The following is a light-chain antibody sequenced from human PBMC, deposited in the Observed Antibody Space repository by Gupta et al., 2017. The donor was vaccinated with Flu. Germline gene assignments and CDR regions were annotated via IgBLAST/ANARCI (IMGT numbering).Light chain of an antibody. Sequence: QSALTQPASVSGSPGQSITISCTGTNSDVGTYNYVSWYQQHPGKAPKLMICEVSNRPSGVSSRFSASKSGNTASLTISGLQAEDEAVYYCSSRTSSSTLVFGGGTKLTVL. J-gene: IGLJ3*02. CDR1: NSDVGTYNY. CDR2: EVS. V-gene: IGLV2-14*01. CDR3: SSRTSSSTLV.